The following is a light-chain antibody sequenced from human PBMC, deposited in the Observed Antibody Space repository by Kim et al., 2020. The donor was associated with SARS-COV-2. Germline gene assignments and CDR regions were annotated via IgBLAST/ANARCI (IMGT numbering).Light chain of an antibody. J-gene: IGLJ3*02. V-gene: IGLV2-14*01. Sequence: QSALTQPAAGSGSPGQASTISCTGTSSDVGGYNYVSWYQQHPGKVPPLMMYDVNERPSGVSNRFSGSKSGNTASLTISGFQAEDEADYYCGSYTSSSTWVFGGGTNVTVL. CDR2: DVN. CDR1: SSDVGGYNY. CDR3: GSYTSSSTWV.